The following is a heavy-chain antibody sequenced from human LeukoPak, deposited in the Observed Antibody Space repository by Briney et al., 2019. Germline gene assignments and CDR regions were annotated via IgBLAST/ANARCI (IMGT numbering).Heavy chain of an antibody. CDR1: GGSISSSSYY. CDR2: IYYSGST. V-gene: IGHV4-39*07. Sequence: PSETLSLTCTVSGGSISSSSYYWGWIRQPPGKGLEWIGSIYYSGSTYYNPSLKSRVTISVDTSKNQFSLKLSSVTAADTAVYSCARRTFGGVIQYWGQGTLVTVSS. D-gene: IGHD3-16*01. CDR3: ARRTFGGVIQY. J-gene: IGHJ1*01.